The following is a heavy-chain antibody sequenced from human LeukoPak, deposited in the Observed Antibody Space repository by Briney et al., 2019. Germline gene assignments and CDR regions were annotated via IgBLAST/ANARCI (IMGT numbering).Heavy chain of an antibody. CDR1: GFTFSSYG. D-gene: IGHD5-12*01. V-gene: IGHV3-30*02. CDR2: IWYDGSNK. J-gene: IGHJ4*02. Sequence: GGSLRLSCAASGFTFSSYGMHWVRQAPGKGLEWVAVIWYDGSNKYYADSVKGRFTISRDNSKNTLYLQMNSLRAEDTAVYYCAKGYSGYESFDYWGQGTLVTVSS. CDR3: AKGYSGYESFDY.